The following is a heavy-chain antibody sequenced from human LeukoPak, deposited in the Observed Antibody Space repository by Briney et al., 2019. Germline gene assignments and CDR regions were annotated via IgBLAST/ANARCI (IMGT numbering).Heavy chain of an antibody. J-gene: IGHJ4*02. V-gene: IGHV1-69*01. CDR1: GGTFSSYA. Sequence: SVKVSCKASGGTFSSYAISWVRQAPGQGLEWMGGIIPIFGTANYAQKFQRRVTITADESTSTAYMELSSLRSEDTAVYYCARVDDSSGYYGHFDYWGQGTLVTVSS. D-gene: IGHD3-22*01. CDR2: IIPIFGTA. CDR3: ARVDDSSGYYGHFDY.